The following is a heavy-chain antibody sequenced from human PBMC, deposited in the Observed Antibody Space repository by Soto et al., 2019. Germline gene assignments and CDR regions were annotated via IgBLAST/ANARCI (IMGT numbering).Heavy chain of an antibody. D-gene: IGHD3-22*01. CDR2: IIPIFGTA. CDR1: GGTFSSYA. CDR3: ARDYYDSSGFLWGDYYYGMDV. V-gene: IGHV1-69*13. Sequence: ASVKVSCKASGGTFSSYAISWVRQAPGQGLEWMGGIIPIFGTANYAQKFQGRVTITADESTSTAYMELSSLRSEDTAVYYCARDYYDSSGFLWGDYYYGMDVWGQGTTVTVSS. J-gene: IGHJ6*02.